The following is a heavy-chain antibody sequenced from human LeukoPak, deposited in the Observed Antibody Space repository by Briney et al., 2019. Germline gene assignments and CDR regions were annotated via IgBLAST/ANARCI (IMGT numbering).Heavy chain of an antibody. Sequence: GGSLRLSCAASGFTFSSYSMNWVRQAPGKGLEWVSSISSSSSYIYYADSVKGRFTISRDNAKNSLYLQMNSLRAEDTAVYYCARDTGWDFWSGYKSGVPDWFDPWGQGTLVTVSS. J-gene: IGHJ5*02. D-gene: IGHD3-3*01. CDR2: ISSSSSYI. CDR3: ARDTGWDFWSGYKSGVPDWFDP. V-gene: IGHV3-21*01. CDR1: GFTFSSYS.